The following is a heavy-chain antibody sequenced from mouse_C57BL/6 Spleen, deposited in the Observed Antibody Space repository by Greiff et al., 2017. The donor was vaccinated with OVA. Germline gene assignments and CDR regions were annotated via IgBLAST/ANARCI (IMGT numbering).Heavy chain of an antibody. V-gene: IGHV5-17*01. CDR2: ISSGSSTI. D-gene: IGHD2-3*01. CDR1: GFTFSDYG. CDR3: AREPHDPIFFDY. J-gene: IGHJ2*01. Sequence: DVHLVESGGGLVKPGGSLKLSCAASGFTFSDYGMHWVRQAPEKGLEWVAYISSGSSTIYYADTVKGRFTISRDNAKNTLFLQMTSLRSEDTAMYYCAREPHDPIFFDYWGQGTTLTVSS.